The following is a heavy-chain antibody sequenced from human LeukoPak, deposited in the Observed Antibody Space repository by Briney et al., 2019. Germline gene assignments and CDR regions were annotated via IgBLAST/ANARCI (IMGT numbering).Heavy chain of an antibody. D-gene: IGHD6-19*01. CDR2: VHPDGYT. CDR3: ARAGKPMAGKYYFDF. J-gene: IGHJ4*02. Sequence: GGSLRLSCAASGFTVSTNYMFWVRQDRGKGLECVSIVHPDGYTPYADSVKGRFTIPRGNTKNTLFLQMDSLRAEDTAVYYCARAGKPMAGKYYFDFWGQGTLVTVSS. CDR1: GFTVSTNY. V-gene: IGHV3-53*01.